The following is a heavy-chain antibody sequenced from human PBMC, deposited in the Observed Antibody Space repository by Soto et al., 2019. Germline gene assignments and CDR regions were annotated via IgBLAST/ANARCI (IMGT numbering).Heavy chain of an antibody. CDR2: ISSSSSYI. V-gene: IGHV3-21*01. Sequence: GGSLRLSCAASGFTFSSYSMNWVRQAPGKGLEWVSSISSSSSYIYYADSVKGRFTVSRDNAKNSLYLQMNSLRAEDTAVYYCASLRYSSSWYYDYWGQGTLVTVSS. CDR3: ASLRYSSSWYYDY. J-gene: IGHJ4*02. CDR1: GFTFSSYS. D-gene: IGHD6-13*01.